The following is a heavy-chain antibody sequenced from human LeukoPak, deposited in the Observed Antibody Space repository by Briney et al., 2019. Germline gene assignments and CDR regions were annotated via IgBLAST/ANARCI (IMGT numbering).Heavy chain of an antibody. V-gene: IGHV4-59*02. Sequence: SETLSLTCTVSGGSVSSYYWNWIRQPPGKGLEWIGYIYNSGSTNYNPSLKSRVTISLDTSNNQFSLKLSSVTAADTAVYYCARLYNWFDPWGQGTLVTVSS. CDR1: GGSVSSYY. J-gene: IGHJ5*02. CDR3: ARLYNWFDP. CDR2: IYNSGST. D-gene: IGHD2-8*01.